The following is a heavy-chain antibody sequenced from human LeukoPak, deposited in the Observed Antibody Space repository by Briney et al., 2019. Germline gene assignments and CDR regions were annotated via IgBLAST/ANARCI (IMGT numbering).Heavy chain of an antibody. V-gene: IGHV3-21*04. J-gene: IGHJ4*02. CDR1: GFTFSSYS. CDR2: ISSSSSYI. CDR3: ASAPITIFGVVRPDY. Sequence: GRSLRLSCAASGFTFSSYSMNWVRQAPGKGLEWVSSISSSSSYIYYADSVKGRFTISRDNAKNSLYLQMNSLRAEDTAVYYCASAPITIFGVVRPDYWGQGTLVTVSS. D-gene: IGHD3-3*01.